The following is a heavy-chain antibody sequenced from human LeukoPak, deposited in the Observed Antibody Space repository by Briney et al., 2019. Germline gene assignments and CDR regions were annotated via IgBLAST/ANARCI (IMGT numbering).Heavy chain of an antibody. Sequence: GGSLRLSCAASGFTFSSYWMHWVRQAPGKGLVWVSHINSDGRSTSYADSVKGRFTISRDNAKNSLSVQMTTLRAEDTAVYYCARLFWNGYYPISFDHYYGMDVWGQGTTVTVSS. CDR2: INSDGRST. V-gene: IGHV3-74*01. D-gene: IGHD3-3*01. CDR1: GFTFSSYW. CDR3: ARLFWNGYYPISFDHYYGMDV. J-gene: IGHJ6*02.